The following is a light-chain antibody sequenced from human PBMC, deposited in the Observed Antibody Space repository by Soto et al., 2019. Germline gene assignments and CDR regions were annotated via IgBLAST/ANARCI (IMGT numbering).Light chain of an antibody. CDR3: HQYNNWPPYT. V-gene: IGKV3-15*01. J-gene: IGKJ2*01. CDR2: GAS. Sequence: EIVMTQSPATLSVSPGGRATLSCRASQSISDTLAWYQQKPGQAPRLLIHGASTRATGFPARFSGSGSGTDFTLTISSLQSEDFAVYFCHQYNNWPPYTFGQGTKVDIK. CDR1: QSISDT.